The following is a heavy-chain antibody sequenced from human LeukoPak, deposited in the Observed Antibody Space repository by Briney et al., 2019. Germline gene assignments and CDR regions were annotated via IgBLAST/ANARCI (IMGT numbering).Heavy chain of an antibody. CDR1: GGSISSYY. CDR3: ARHCSSSSCPFDY. V-gene: IGHV4-4*07. D-gene: IGHD2-2*01. Sequence: SETLSLTCTVSGGSISSYYWSWIRQPAGKGLGWIGRIYTSGSTNYNPSLRSRVTISVDTSKNQFSLKLSSVTAADTAVYYCARHCSSSSCPFDYWGQGTLVTVSS. J-gene: IGHJ4*02. CDR2: IYTSGST.